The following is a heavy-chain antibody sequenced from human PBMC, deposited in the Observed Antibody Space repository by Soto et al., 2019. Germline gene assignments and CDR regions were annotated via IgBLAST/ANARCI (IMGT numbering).Heavy chain of an antibody. CDR1: ECTCVGFG. J-gene: IGHJ4*02. Sequence: VFECTCVGFGVHRVRQTHSKGLEWVSSISSGGSNIYYADSVKGRFTISRDNAKNSLYLQMNSLRAEDTAVYYCARGTFYYDSHAYYGYWGQGTVVTVSS. D-gene: IGHD3-22*01. V-gene: IGHV3-21*01. CDR2: ISSGGSNI. CDR3: ARGTFYYDSHAYYGY.